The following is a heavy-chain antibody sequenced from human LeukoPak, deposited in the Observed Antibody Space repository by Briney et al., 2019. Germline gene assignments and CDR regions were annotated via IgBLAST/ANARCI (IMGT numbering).Heavy chain of an antibody. J-gene: IGHJ4*02. CDR3: ARDDGY. CDR1: GGSFSGYY. Sequence: PSETLSLTCAVYGGSFSGYYWSWIRQPSGKGLEWIGEINHSGSTNYNPSLKSRVTISVDTSKNQFSLKLSSVTAADTAVYYCARDDGYWGQGTLVTVSS. D-gene: IGHD3-3*01. CDR2: INHSGST. V-gene: IGHV4-34*01.